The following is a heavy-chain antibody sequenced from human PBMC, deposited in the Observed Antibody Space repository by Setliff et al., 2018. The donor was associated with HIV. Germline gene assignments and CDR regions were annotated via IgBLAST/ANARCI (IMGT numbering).Heavy chain of an antibody. V-gene: IGHV4-34*01. D-gene: IGHD2-21*01. CDR3: AGLSDLLDY. Sequence: KPSETLSLTCAVYGGSLSSSYWTWIRQAPGKGLEWIGEINHSGTANYNPSLKSRVTMSLDRSKRQFSLKLTSLTAADTAVYYCAGLSDLLDYWGLGNLVTSPQ. CDR1: GGSLSSSY. CDR2: INHSGTA. J-gene: IGHJ4*02.